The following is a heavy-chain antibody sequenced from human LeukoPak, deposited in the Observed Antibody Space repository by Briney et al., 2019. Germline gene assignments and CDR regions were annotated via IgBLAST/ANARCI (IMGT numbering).Heavy chain of an antibody. CDR3: ARGNERFDY. CDR1: GASISSYY. V-gene: IGHV4-59*01. J-gene: IGHJ4*02. CDR2: IYYSGST. Sequence: SQTLSLTCTVSGASISSYYWSWIRQPPGKGLEWIGHIYYSGSTNYNPSLKSRVTTSVDTSKNQFSLKMSSVTAADTAVYYCARGNERFDYWGQGTLVTVSS.